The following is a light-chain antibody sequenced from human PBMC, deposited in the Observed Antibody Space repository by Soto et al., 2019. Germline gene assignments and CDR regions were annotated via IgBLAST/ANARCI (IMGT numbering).Light chain of an antibody. V-gene: IGLV3-25*03. CDR1: ALPKQY. CDR3: QSADSSGTNVV. J-gene: IGLJ2*01. CDR2: KDS. Sequence: SYELTQPPSVSVSPGQTARITCCGDALPKQYAYWYQQKPGQAPVLVIYKDSERPSGIPERFSGSSSGTTVTLTISGVQAEDEADYYCQSADSSGTNVVFGGGTQLTVL.